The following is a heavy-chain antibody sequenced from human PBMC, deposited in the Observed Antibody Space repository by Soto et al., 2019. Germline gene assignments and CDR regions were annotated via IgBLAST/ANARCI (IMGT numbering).Heavy chain of an antibody. Sequence: PGGSLRLSCAASGFTFSSYAMHWVRQAPGKGLEWVSGISGSGATTSYADSVKGRFTVSRDNSKNTLYLQMNSLRVEDTAVYYCAKLRYFDWSSYNWFEYWGQGTPVTVSS. V-gene: IGHV3-23*01. CDR3: AKLRYFDWSSYNWFEY. J-gene: IGHJ5*01. D-gene: IGHD3-9*01. CDR1: GFTFSSYA. CDR2: ISGSGATT.